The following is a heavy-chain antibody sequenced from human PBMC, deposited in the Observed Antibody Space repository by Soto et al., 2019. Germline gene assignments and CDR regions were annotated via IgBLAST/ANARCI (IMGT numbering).Heavy chain of an antibody. J-gene: IGHJ6*02. CDR1: GFTFSSNG. Sequence: GGSLRLSCAASGFTFSSNGMHWVRQAPGKGLEWVAVIWYDGNKKYYGDSVRGRFTISRDNSKNTLYLEMNSLRAEDTAVYYCARDQGITMVRGVIIWNYYYYGMDVWGQGTTVTVSS. V-gene: IGHV3-33*01. CDR2: IWYDGNKK. CDR3: ARDQGITMVRGVIIWNYYYYGMDV. D-gene: IGHD3-10*01.